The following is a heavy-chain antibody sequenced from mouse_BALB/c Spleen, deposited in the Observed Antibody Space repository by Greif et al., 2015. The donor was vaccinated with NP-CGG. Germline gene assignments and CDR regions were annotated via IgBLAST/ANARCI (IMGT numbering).Heavy chain of an antibody. V-gene: IGHV1S41*01. CDR2: IAPGSGST. J-gene: IGHJ1*01. D-gene: IGHD2-14*01. CDR1: GYTFTSYW. Sequence: DLVKPGASVKLSCKASGYTFTSYWINWIKQRPGQGLEWIGRIAPGSGSTYYNEMFKGKATLTVDTSSSTAFIQLSSLTSEDSAVYFCARGYGSYSYFDVWGPGTPVTVSS. CDR3: ARGYGSYSYFDV.